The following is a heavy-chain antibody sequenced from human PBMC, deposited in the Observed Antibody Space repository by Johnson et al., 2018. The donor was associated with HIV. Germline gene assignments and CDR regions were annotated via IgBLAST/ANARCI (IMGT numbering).Heavy chain of an antibody. V-gene: IGHV3-30*04. CDR2: ISYDGSNK. Sequence: QVQLVVSGGGVVQPGRSLRLSCSASGFTFSSYAMHWVRQAPGKGLEWVTVISYDGSNKYYADSVKGRFTISRDNSKNTLYLQMNSLRAEDTAVYYCAREGYDSSGYSDAFDIWGQGTMVTVSS. D-gene: IGHD3-22*01. CDR3: AREGYDSSGYSDAFDI. CDR1: GFTFSSYA. J-gene: IGHJ3*02.